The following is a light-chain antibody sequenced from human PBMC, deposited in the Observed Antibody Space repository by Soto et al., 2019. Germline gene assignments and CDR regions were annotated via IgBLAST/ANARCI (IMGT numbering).Light chain of an antibody. Sequence: QSALTQPPSASGSPGQSVTISCTGTSSDVGAYNYVSWYQQYTGKAPKLMIYNVSKLPSGVPDRCSGSKSGNTASLTVSGLRADDEAVYYCSSYGGGDTFHVIVGGGTKLTVL. V-gene: IGLV2-8*01. CDR2: NVS. CDR3: SSYGGGDTFHVI. CDR1: SSDVGAYNY. J-gene: IGLJ2*01.